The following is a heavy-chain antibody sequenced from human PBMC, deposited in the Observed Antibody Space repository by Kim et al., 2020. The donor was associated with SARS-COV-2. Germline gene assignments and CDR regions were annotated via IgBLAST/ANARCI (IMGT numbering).Heavy chain of an antibody. J-gene: IGHJ4*02. D-gene: IGHD3-10*01. CDR3: ARGDINGSGGSRPDY. CDR2: IYSGGST. V-gene: IGHV3-53*01. CDR1: GFTVSSNY. Sequence: GGSLRLSCAASGFTVSSNYMSWVRQAPGKGLEWVSVIYSGGSTYYSDSVKGRFTISRDNSKNTLYLQMNSLRAEDTAVYYCARGDINGSGGSRPDYWGQGTLVTVSS.